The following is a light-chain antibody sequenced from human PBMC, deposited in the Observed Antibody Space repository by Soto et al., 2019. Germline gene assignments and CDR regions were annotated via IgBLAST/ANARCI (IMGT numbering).Light chain of an antibody. CDR3: SSYAGSNIFV. J-gene: IGLJ1*01. CDR1: SSDVGAYNY. CDR2: EVS. V-gene: IGLV2-8*01. Sequence: QPVLTQPPSASGSPGQSVTISCTGTSSDVGAYNYVSWYQQHPGKAPRLMIYEVSKRPSGVPDRFSGSKSGNTASLTVSGLQAEDEADYYCSSYAGSNIFVFGTGTKLTVL.